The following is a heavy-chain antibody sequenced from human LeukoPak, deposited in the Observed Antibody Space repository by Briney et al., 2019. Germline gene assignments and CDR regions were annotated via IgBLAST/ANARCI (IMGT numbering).Heavy chain of an antibody. V-gene: IGHV1-69*13. D-gene: IGHD1-26*01. CDR2: IIPIFGTA. J-gene: IGHJ4*02. Sequence: SVKVSCKASGYTFTSYGISWVRQAPGQGLEWMGGIIPIFGTANYAQKFQGRVTITADESTSTAYMELSSLRSEDTAVYYCARATGQPGALDYWGQGTLVTVSS. CDR3: ARATGQPGALDY. CDR1: GYTFTSYG.